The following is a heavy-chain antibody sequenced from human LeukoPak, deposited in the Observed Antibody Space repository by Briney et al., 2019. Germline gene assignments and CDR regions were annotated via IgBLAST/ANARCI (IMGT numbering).Heavy chain of an antibody. CDR1: GYIFTNFG. J-gene: IGHJ4*02. Sequence: GASVKVSCKASGYIFTNFGISWVRQARGQGLEWMGWISGYNGNTKYVQKFQGRVTMTTDTSTSTAYMELRSLRSDDTAVYYCARAHPRTQSYCSGGSCPYYFDYWGQGTLVTVSS. CDR3: ARAHPRTQSYCSGGSCPYYFDY. D-gene: IGHD2-15*01. V-gene: IGHV1-18*01. CDR2: ISGYNGNT.